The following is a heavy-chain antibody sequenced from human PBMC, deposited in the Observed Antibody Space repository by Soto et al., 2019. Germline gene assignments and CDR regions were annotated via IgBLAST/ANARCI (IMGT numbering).Heavy chain of an antibody. V-gene: IGHV3-23*01. J-gene: IGHJ4*02. CDR3: AKLSGGDAVRDYFDY. CDR2: ISRSGGSI. CDR1: GFTFSNHA. D-gene: IGHD6-19*01. Sequence: EVQLLESGGGLVQPGGSLRLSCAASGFTFSNHAMSWVRQAPGKGLEWVSAISRSGGSIYYADSVEGQFTISRDNSKNTLYLQVNSLRAEDAAVYYCAKLSGGDAVRDYFDYWGQGTLVTVSS.